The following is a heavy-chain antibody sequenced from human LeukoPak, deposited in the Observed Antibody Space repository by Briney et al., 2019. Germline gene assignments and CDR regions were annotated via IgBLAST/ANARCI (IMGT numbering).Heavy chain of an antibody. Sequence: GGSVRVSCAASGFTFNHYDMNGVRQAPGKGLEWLSYINIGGTNTQYAESVKGRFTISRDNAKKSLYLEMNNLRAEDTAVTDGAGFDTWGQGVLVTVSS. CDR3: AGFDT. V-gene: IGHV3-11*01. J-gene: IGHJ5*02. D-gene: IGHD5-24*01. CDR2: INIGGTNT. CDR1: GFTFNHYD.